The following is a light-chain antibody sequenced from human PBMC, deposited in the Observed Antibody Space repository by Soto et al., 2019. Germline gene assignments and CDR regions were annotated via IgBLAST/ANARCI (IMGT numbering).Light chain of an antibody. V-gene: IGLV1-47*02. CDR1: SSNIGSNP. CDR2: NND. J-gene: IGLJ3*02. Sequence: QSVLTQPPSASGTPGQRISISCSGSSSNIGSNPVYWYQHLPRTAPKLLIYNNDQRPSGVPDRFSGSKSGTSASLAISGLRSEDEGDYYCAAWDDSQTDFWVFGGGTKVTVL. CDR3: AAWDDSQTDFWV.